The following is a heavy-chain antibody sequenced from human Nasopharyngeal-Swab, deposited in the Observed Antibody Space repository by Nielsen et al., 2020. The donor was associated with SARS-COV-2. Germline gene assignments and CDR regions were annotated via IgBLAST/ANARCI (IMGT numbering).Heavy chain of an antibody. CDR2: ISYDGSNK. J-gene: IGHJ4*02. CDR3: ARGNLYYDSSGYPWYFDY. D-gene: IGHD3-22*01. Sequence: WIRQPPGKGLEWVAVISYDGSNKYYADSVKGRFTISRDNSKNSLYLQMNSLRAEDTAAYYCARGNLYYDSSGYPWYFDYWGQGTLVTVSS. V-gene: IGHV3-30-3*01.